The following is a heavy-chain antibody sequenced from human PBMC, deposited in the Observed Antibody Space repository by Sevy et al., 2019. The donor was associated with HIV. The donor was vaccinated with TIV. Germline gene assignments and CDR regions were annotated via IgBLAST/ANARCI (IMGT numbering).Heavy chain of an antibody. Sequence: SETLSLTCSVSGASVSAANDYWSWIRQPPGKGLEWIGHVYYFGSTNYNPSLKSRVTISLDTSKKEFSLKLSSVTPADRAVYYCARDQYYDISTGPYAMDLWGQGTTVTVSS. V-gene: IGHV4-61*01. CDR2: VYYFGST. CDR3: ARDQYYDISTGPYAMDL. D-gene: IGHD3-9*01. CDR1: GASVSAANDY. J-gene: IGHJ6*02.